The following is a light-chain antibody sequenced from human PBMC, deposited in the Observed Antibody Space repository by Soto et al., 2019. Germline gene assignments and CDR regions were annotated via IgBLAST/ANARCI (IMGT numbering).Light chain of an antibody. J-gene: IGLJ1*01. CDR2: EGS. CDR3: CSFAGSSTYV. CDR1: SSGVGSYNL. Sequence: QSVLTQPASVSGSPGQSITISCTGTSSGVGSYNLVSWYQHHPGKAPKLMIYEGSKRPSGVSNRFSGSKSGNTASLTISGLQAEDEADYYCCSFAGSSTYVFGTGTRSPS. V-gene: IGLV2-23*01.